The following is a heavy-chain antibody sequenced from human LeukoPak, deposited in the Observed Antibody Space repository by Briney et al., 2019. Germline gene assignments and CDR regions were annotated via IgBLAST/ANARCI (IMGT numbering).Heavy chain of an antibody. CDR1: GGSFSGYY. Sequence: PSETLSLTCAVYGGSFSGYYWSWIRQPPGKGLEWIGEINHSGSTNYNPSLKSRVTISVDTSKSQFSLKLSSVTAADTAVYYCARDDLYNWNYVRFDPWGQGTLVTVSS. D-gene: IGHD1-7*01. J-gene: IGHJ5*02. CDR3: ARDDLYNWNYVRFDP. V-gene: IGHV4-34*01. CDR2: INHSGST.